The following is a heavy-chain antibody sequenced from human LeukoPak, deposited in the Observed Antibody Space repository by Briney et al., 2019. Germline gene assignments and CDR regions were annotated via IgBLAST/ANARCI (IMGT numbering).Heavy chain of an antibody. CDR1: GYTFTGYY. CDR2: INPNSGGT. V-gene: IGHV1-2*02. Sequence: ASVKVSCKASGYTFTGYYMHWVRQAPGQGLEWMGWINPNSGGTNYAQKFQGRVTMTRDTSISTAYMELGRLRSDDTAVYYCAREKGKLAAAGTDFGYWGQGTLVTVSS. J-gene: IGHJ4*02. CDR3: AREKGKLAAAGTDFGY. D-gene: IGHD6-13*01.